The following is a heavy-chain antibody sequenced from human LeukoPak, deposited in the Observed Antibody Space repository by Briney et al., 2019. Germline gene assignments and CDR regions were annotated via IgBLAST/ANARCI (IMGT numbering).Heavy chain of an antibody. Sequence: ASVKVSCKASGYTFTDYYIHWMRQAPGQGLEWMGWINPKRGVTTYAQKFQGRVTMTRGTSITTAYMELTRLRSDDTTIYYCARERNYGDYGNAFDVWGQGTKVTVSS. D-gene: IGHD4-17*01. J-gene: IGHJ3*01. V-gene: IGHV1-2*02. CDR3: ARERNYGDYGNAFDV. CDR2: INPKRGVT. CDR1: GYTFTDYY.